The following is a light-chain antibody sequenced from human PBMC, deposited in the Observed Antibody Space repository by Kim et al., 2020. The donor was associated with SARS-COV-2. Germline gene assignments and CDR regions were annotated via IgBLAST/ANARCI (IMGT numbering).Light chain of an antibody. CDR1: QNVASY. J-gene: IGKJ4*01. Sequence: LSPGERATLSCRASQNVASYLAWYQQRPGQAPRLLIYDASNRAAGIPARFSGSGSGTDFSLTISSLGAEDFAVYFCQQRSNWTLIFGGGTKVDIK. CDR3: QQRSNWTLI. CDR2: DAS. V-gene: IGKV3-11*01.